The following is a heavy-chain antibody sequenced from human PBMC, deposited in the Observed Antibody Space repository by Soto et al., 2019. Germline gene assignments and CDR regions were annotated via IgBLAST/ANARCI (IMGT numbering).Heavy chain of an antibody. CDR3: ARSIMITFGGVNGHFDY. Sequence: ASVKVSCKASGYTFTSYAMHCVRQAPGQRLEWMGWINAGNGNTKYSQKFQGRVTITRDTSASTAYMELSSLRSEDTAVYYCARSIMITFGGVNGHFDYWGQGTLVTVSS. CDR1: GYTFTSYA. V-gene: IGHV1-3*01. CDR2: INAGNGNT. D-gene: IGHD3-16*01. J-gene: IGHJ4*02.